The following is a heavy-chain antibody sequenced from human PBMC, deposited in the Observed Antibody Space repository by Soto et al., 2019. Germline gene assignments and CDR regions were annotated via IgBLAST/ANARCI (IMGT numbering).Heavy chain of an antibody. D-gene: IGHD4-17*01. CDR1: VCSISSSSYY. J-gene: IGHJ1*01. Sequence: QLQLQESGPGLVKPSETLSLTCTVSVCSISSSSYYWGWIRQPPGKGLQWIGNIHYVGSPYYNPSLKSRVTISVDTSKTRFSLRLSSVTAADTAVYYCARLGLPSYGRAAYWGQGTLVTVSS. CDR3: ARLGLPSYGRAAY. V-gene: IGHV4-39*01. CDR2: IHYVGSP.